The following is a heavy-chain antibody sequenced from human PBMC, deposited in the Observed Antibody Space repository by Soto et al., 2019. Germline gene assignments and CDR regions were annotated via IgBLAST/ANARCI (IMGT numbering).Heavy chain of an antibody. CDR1: GFSFSDYD. Sequence: QVQLVESGGDFVKPGGSLRLSCAASGFSFSDYDMNWIRQASGKGLEWISYISRSGNHIYYPDSVKDRLPISRANGKNSLYLHMDSLRADATAASFCEPHPKDWNLDYFDYCFQRTLVPVFS. CDR3: EPHPKDWNLDYFDY. V-gene: IGHV3-11*01. CDR2: ISRSGNHI. D-gene: IGHD1-1*01. J-gene: IGHJ4*02.